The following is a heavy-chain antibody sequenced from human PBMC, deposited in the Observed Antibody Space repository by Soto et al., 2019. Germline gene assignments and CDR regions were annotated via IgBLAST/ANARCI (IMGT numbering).Heavy chain of an antibody. Sequence: QVQLVQSGAEVKKPGSSVKVSCKASGGTFSSYTISWVRQAPGQGLEWMGRIIPILGIANYAQKFQGRVTITADKSTRTAYMELSSLRSEDTAVYYCARDAGGHDYGDYSWFDPWGQGTLVTVSS. J-gene: IGHJ5*02. V-gene: IGHV1-69*08. CDR3: ARDAGGHDYGDYSWFDP. CDR2: IIPILGIA. CDR1: GGTFSSYT. D-gene: IGHD4-17*01.